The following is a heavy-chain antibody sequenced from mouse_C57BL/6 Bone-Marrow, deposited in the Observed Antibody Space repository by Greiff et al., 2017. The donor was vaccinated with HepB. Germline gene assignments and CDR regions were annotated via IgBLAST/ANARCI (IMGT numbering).Heavy chain of an antibody. CDR2: IRSKSNNYAT. CDR3: VRLDTTGYFDV. CDR1: GFSFNTYA. J-gene: IGHJ1*03. V-gene: IGHV10-1*01. Sequence: EVQLVESGGGLVQPKGSLKLSCAASGFSFNTYAMNWVRQAPGKGLEWVARIRSKSNNYATYYADSVKDRFTISRDESESMLYLQMNNLKTEDTAMYYCVRLDTTGYFDVWGTGTTVTVSS. D-gene: IGHD1-1*01.